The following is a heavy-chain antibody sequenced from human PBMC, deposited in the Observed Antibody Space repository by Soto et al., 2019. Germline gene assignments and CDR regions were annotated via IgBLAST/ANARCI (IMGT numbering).Heavy chain of an antibody. J-gene: IGHJ6*02. CDR2: IYYSGST. Sequence: PSETLSLTCTVSGGSISSGDYYWSWIRQPPGKGLEWIGYIYYSGSTHYNPSLKSRVTISVDTSKNQFSLKLSSVTAADTAVYYCARDNRRSYGDYAIGGSYYYYGMDVWGQGTTVTVSS. CDR1: GGSISSGDYY. V-gene: IGHV4-30-4*01. D-gene: IGHD4-17*01. CDR3: ARDNRRSYGDYAIGGSYYYYGMDV.